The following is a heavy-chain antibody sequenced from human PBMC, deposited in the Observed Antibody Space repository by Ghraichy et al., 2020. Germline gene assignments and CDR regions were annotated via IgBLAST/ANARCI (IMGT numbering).Heavy chain of an antibody. CDR3: ARGDDDFWSDNYMGLDYFHH. D-gene: IGHD3-3*01. CDR1: GYTFTNYG. V-gene: IGHV1-18*01. Sequence: ASVKVSCKASGYTFTNYGISWVRQAPGQGLEWMGWISTYNGNTKYAQKLQGRVTMTTDTSTSTAYMELKGLRSDDSAVYYCARGDDDFWSDNYMGLDYFHHWGQGTLVTVSS. CDR2: ISTYNGNT. J-gene: IGHJ1*01.